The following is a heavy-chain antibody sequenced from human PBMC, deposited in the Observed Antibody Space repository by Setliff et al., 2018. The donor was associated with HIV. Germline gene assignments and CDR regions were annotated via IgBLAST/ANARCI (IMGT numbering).Heavy chain of an antibody. CDR1: GYTFTNYD. CDR2: ISGYNGNT. V-gene: IGHV1-18*01. D-gene: IGHD3-9*01. CDR3: ARKYYDILTGYYAADY. Sequence: GASVTVSCKASGYTFTNYDINWVRQATGQGLEWMGWISGYNGNTKYAQNMQGRVAMTTDTSTSTAYMELRSLRSDDTALYYCARKYYDILTGYYAADYWGQGTLVTVSS. J-gene: IGHJ4*02.